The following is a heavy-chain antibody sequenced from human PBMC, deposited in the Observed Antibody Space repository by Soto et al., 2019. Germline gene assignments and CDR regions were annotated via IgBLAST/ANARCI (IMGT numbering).Heavy chain of an antibody. Sequence: SETLSLTCTVSGGSISSYYWSWIRQPPGKGLEWIGYIYYSGSTNYNPSLKSRVTTSVDTSKNQFSLKLSSVTAADTAVYYCARVTYYDFWSGYSNPYYYYGMDVWCQGTTVTVSS. V-gene: IGHV4-59*01. CDR2: IYYSGST. CDR1: GGSISSYY. CDR3: ARVTYYDFWSGYSNPYYYYGMDV. D-gene: IGHD3-3*01. J-gene: IGHJ6*02.